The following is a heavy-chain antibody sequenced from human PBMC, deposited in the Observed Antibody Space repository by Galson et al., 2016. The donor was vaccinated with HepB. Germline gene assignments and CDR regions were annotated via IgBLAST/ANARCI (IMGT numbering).Heavy chain of an antibody. V-gene: IGHV1-69*10. D-gene: IGHD3-10*01. Sequence: SVKVSCKASGGTPTTYPISWVRQAPGQGLEWMGGIIPILGRIDYAQTLKDRLTITADESTGTVYMELSSLRAEDPAVYFCAGFHFTVIRGIVNSWLDPWGQETLVIVSS. CDR1: GGTPTTYP. CDR3: AGFHFTVIRGIVNSWLDP. J-gene: IGHJ5*02. CDR2: IIPILGRI.